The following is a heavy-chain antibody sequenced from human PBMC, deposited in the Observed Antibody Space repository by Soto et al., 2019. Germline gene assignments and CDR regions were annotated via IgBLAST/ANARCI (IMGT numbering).Heavy chain of an antibody. CDR2: IYYSGST. V-gene: IGHV4-59*08. CDR3: ARYNWYFDL. CDR1: GGAISGYY. Sequence: QVQLQESGPGLVKTSETQSLTCTVSGGAISGYYWSWIRQPPGKGLEWIGYIYYSGSTNYNPSLKSRVTISVDTSKNQFSLKLSSVTAADTAVYYCARYNWYFDLWGRGTLVTVSS. J-gene: IGHJ2*01.